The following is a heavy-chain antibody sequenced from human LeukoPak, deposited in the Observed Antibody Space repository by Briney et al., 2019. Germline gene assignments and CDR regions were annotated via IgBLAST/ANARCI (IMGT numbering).Heavy chain of an antibody. CDR3: ARMYRSSWYYYYGMDV. D-gene: IGHD6-13*01. J-gene: IGHJ6*02. V-gene: IGHV4-59*08. CDR1: GGSISSYY. CDR2: IYYSGST. Sequence: SETLSLTCTVSGGSISSYYWSWIRQPPGKGLEWIGYIYYSGSTNYNPSLKSRVTISVDTSKNQFSLKLSSVTAADTAVYYCARMYRSSWYYYYGMDVWGQGTPVTVSS.